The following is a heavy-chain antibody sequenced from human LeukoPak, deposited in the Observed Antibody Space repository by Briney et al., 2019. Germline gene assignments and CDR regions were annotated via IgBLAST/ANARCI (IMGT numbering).Heavy chain of an antibody. CDR1: GFTFSSYW. D-gene: IGHD1-26*01. J-gene: IGHJ6*02. CDR3: AKERLGGSYYWRGMDV. CDR2: INSDGSST. V-gene: IGHV3-74*03. Sequence: GGSLRLSCAASGFTFSSYWMHWVRQVPGKGLVWVSRINSDGSSTKYVDSVKGRFTISRDNSKNTLYLQMNSLRAEDTAVYYCAKERLGGSYYWRGMDVWGQGTTVTVSS.